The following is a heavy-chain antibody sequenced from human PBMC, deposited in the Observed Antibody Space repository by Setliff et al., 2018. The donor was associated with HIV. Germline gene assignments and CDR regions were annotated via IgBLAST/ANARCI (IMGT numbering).Heavy chain of an antibody. D-gene: IGHD6-19*01. Sequence: GGSLRLSCATSRFSFSTFWMTWVRQAPGKGLEWIANINEDGNKKYHVDSVKGRFTISRDNAKSSLYLQMNSLRAEDTAVYYCARVSSGWSWFDPWGQGTLVTVSS. CDR2: INEDGNKK. J-gene: IGHJ5*02. V-gene: IGHV3-7*01. CDR3: ARVSSGWSWFDP. CDR1: RFSFSTFW.